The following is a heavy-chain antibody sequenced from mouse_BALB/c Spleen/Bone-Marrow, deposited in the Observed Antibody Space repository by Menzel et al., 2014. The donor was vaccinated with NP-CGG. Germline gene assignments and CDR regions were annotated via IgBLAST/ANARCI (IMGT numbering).Heavy chain of an antibody. Sequence: DVQLQESGTVLARPGASVKMSCKASGYTFTSYWMHWVKQRPGQGLEWIGIIYPGNSDTTYNQKFKGKAKLTAVTSTSTAYMELSSLTNEDSAVYYYTTLARNYFDYWGQGTTLTVSS. V-gene: IGHV1-5*01. J-gene: IGHJ2*01. D-gene: IGHD3-1*01. CDR3: TTLARNYFDY. CDR1: GYTFTSYW. CDR2: IYPGNSDT.